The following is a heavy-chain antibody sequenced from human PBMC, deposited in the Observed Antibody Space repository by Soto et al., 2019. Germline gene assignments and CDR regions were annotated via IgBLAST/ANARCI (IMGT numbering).Heavy chain of an antibody. Sequence: GESLKISCKGSGYSFTSYWIGWVRQMPGKGLEWVGIIYPGDSDTRYSPSFQGQVTISADKSISTAYLQWSSLKASDTAMYYCARGPGIAAAGAYYYYGMDVWGQGTTVTVSS. CDR3: ARGPGIAAAGAYYYYGMDV. CDR2: IYPGDSDT. V-gene: IGHV5-51*01. J-gene: IGHJ6*02. CDR1: GYSFTSYW. D-gene: IGHD6-13*01.